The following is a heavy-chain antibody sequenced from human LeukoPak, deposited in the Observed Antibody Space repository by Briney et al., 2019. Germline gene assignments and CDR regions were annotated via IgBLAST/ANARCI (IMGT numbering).Heavy chain of an antibody. V-gene: IGHV3-74*01. Sequence: GGSLRLSCAASGFIFNNYWMHWVRQAPGKGLVWVSRINSDGSSRNYADSVKGRFTISRDNAKNALYLQMNSLRAEDTAVYYCASASSHRIAAGGDYWGQGTLVTVSS. J-gene: IGHJ4*02. CDR2: INSDGSSR. CDR3: ASASSHRIAAGGDY. CDR1: GFIFNNYW. D-gene: IGHD6-13*01.